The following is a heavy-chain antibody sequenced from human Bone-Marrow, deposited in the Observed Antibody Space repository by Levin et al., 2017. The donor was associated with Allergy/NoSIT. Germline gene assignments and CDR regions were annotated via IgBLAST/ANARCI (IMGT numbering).Heavy chain of an antibody. V-gene: IGHV4-4*07. Sequence: SETLSLTCSVSGDSISNYYWNWIRQPAGKGLEWIGRIYTDGRTNYDPSLESRVTMSQDASKNQFSLRLTSLSAADTAVYFCARTVIGDPRHNAFDPWGQGTLVIVSS. CDR1: GDSISNYY. CDR3: ARTVIGDPRHNAFDP. J-gene: IGHJ5*02. D-gene: IGHD2-21*02. CDR2: IYTDGRT.